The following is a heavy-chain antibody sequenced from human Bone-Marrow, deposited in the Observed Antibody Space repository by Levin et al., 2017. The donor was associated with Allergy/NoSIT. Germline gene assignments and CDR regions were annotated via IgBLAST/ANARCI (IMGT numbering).Heavy chain of an antibody. Sequence: GGSLRLSCAASGFTFSTYGVHWVRQAPGKGLEWVAVISYDGSNKYYADSVKGRFTISRDNSQNTLYLQMNSLRAEDTAVYYCAKGAGIYDFWSGYYSRQGKYYMDVWGKGTTVTVSS. CDR2: ISYDGSNK. V-gene: IGHV3-30*18. J-gene: IGHJ6*03. CDR3: AKGAGIYDFWSGYYSRQGKYYMDV. D-gene: IGHD3-3*01. CDR1: GFTFSTYG.